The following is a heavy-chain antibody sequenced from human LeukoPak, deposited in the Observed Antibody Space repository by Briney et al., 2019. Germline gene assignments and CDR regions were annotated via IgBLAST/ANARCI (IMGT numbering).Heavy chain of an antibody. J-gene: IGHJ4*02. Sequence: ASVKVSCEASGGTFSSYAISWVRQAPGQGLEWMGRIIPILGIANYAQKFQGRVTITADKSTSTAYMELSSLRSEDTAMYYCARVARPGGYFDSWGQGTLVTVSS. V-gene: IGHV1-69*04. D-gene: IGHD2-15*01. CDR1: GGTFSSYA. CDR3: ARVARPGGYFDS. CDR2: IIPILGIA.